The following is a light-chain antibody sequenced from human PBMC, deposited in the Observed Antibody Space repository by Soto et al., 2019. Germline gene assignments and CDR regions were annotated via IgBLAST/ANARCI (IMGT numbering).Light chain of an antibody. V-gene: IGKV3-20*01. CDR2: GAS. Sequence: EIVLTQSPGTLSLSPGERATLSCRASQSVSSSYLAWYQQKPGQAPRLLIYGASSRATGIPDMFSGSGSGTDFTLTISRLEPEDFAVYYCQQYGSLPITFGQGTRLEIK. J-gene: IGKJ5*01. CDR1: QSVSSSY. CDR3: QQYGSLPIT.